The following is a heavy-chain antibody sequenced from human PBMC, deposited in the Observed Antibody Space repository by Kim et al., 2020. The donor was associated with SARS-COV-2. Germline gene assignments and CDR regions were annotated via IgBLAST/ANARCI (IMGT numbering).Heavy chain of an antibody. V-gene: IGHV1-18*04. CDR3: ARGACGDASFDY. D-gene: IGHD2-21*02. CDR2: ISARDGNT. CDR1: GYMFTSYG. Sequence: ASVKVSCKACGYMFTSYGFSWVRQAPGQGLEWLGWISARDGNTKYGQKVQGRVIMTTDTSTNTAYMELWSLRYDDTAMYYCARGACGDASFDYWGQGTLVTVAS. J-gene: IGHJ4*02.